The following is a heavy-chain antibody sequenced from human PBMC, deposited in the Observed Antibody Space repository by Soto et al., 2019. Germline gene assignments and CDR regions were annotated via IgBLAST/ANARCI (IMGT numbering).Heavy chain of an antibody. CDR1: GFTFSSYA. V-gene: IGHV3-30-3*01. CDR2: ISYDGSNK. CDR3: SRGRGATGTYDY. Sequence: PGGSLRLSCAASGFTFSSYAMHWVRQAPGKGLEWVAVISYDGSNKYYADSVKGRFTISRDNSKNTLYLQMNSLRAEDTAVYYCSRGRGATGTYDYWGHGTLVTVSS. J-gene: IGHJ4*01. D-gene: IGHD1-26*01.